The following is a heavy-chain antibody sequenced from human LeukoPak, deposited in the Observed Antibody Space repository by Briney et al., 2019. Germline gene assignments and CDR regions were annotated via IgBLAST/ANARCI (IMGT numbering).Heavy chain of an antibody. CDR2: ISYDGSNK. V-gene: IGHV3-30*04. D-gene: IGHD2-15*01. Sequence: GGSLRLSCAASGFTFSSYAMHWVRQAPGKGLEWVAVISYDGSNKYYADSVKGRFTISRDNSKNTLYLQMNSLRAEDTAVYYCARNEIVVVGIDYWGQGTLVTVSS. CDR3: ARNEIVVVGIDY. J-gene: IGHJ4*02. CDR1: GFTFSSYA.